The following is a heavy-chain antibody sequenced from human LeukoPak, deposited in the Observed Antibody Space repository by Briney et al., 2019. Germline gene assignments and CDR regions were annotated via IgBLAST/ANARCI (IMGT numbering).Heavy chain of an antibody. Sequence: SETLSLTCTVSGGSISSYYWSCIRQPPGKGLEWIGYIYYSGSTNYNPSLKSRVTISVDTSKNQFSLKLSSVTAADTAVYYCARASSWYNFDYWGQGTLVTVSS. CDR2: IYYSGST. V-gene: IGHV4-59*01. CDR3: ARASSWYNFDY. D-gene: IGHD6-13*01. CDR1: GGSISSYY. J-gene: IGHJ4*02.